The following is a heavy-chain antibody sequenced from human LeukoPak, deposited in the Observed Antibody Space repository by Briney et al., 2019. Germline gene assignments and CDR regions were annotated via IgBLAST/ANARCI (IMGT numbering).Heavy chain of an antibody. Sequence: GSVKVSCKASGYTFNDYYIHWVRQAPGQGLEWMGWINPNSGGTNSEQKFQGRVIMTMDTSISTAYMELSRLRSDDTAVYYCARDGRYCSSTSCRTHHNWFDPWGQGTLVTVSS. V-gene: IGHV1-2*02. J-gene: IGHJ5*02. D-gene: IGHD2-2*01. CDR3: ARDGRYCSSTSCRTHHNWFDP. CDR2: INPNSGGT. CDR1: GYTFNDYY.